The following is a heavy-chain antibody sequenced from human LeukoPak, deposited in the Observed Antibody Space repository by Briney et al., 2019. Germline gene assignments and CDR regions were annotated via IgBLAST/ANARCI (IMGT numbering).Heavy chain of an antibody. CDR2: XYYSGST. J-gene: IGHJ3*02. CDR1: XGSXSSXY. V-gene: IGHV4-59*01. Sequence: TXSLXCTVSXGSXSSXYWSWIRQXPGXGLXXXGXXYYSGSTNYNPSLKSRVTISVDTSKNQFSLKLSSVTAADTAVYYCARERWGIAARQDAFDIWGQGTMVTVSS. CDR3: ARERWGIAARQDAFDI. D-gene: IGHD6-6*01.